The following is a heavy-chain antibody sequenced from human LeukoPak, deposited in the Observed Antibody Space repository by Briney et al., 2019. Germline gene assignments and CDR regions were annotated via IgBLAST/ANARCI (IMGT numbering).Heavy chain of an antibody. J-gene: IGHJ4*02. Sequence: ASVKVSCKASGYTFTSYGISWVRQAPGQGLEWMGWISAYNGNTNYAQKLQGRVTMTTDTSTSTAYMELRNLRSDDTAVYYCARVETRMIVVVTTFDYWGQGTLVTVSS. D-gene: IGHD3-22*01. CDR1: GYTFTSYG. CDR2: ISAYNGNT. V-gene: IGHV1-18*01. CDR3: ARVETRMIVVVTTFDY.